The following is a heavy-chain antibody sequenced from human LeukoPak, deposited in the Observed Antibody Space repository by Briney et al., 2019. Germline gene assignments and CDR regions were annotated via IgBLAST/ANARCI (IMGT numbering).Heavy chain of an antibody. D-gene: IGHD2-21*02. CDR2: INPSGSGV. V-gene: IGHV3-48*03. Sequence: PGWSLRLSCTVSGFTFSSYEFNWVRQAPGQGLEWLSYINPSGSGVRYADSVKGRFTISRDNGKNSLFLQMNSLRAEDAALYYCARESPNCGGDCYDYWGQGTLVTVSS. CDR1: GFTFSSYE. J-gene: IGHJ4*02. CDR3: ARESPNCGGDCYDY.